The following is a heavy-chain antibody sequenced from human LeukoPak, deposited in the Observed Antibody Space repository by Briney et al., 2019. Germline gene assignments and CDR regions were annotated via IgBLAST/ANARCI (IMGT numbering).Heavy chain of an antibody. Sequence: PSETLSLTCTVSGVSIGSYFWSWIRQPPGKGLEWIGYIDNRGSTNYNPSLKSRVTISVDTSKNQFSLKLNSVTAADTAVYYCARGGSYTPYWGQGTLVIVSS. CDR3: ARGGSYTPY. J-gene: IGHJ4*02. CDR1: GVSIGSYF. D-gene: IGHD1-26*01. CDR2: IDNRGST. V-gene: IGHV4-59*08.